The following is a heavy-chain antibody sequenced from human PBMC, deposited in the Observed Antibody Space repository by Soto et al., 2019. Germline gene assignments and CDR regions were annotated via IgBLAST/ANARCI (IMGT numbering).Heavy chain of an antibody. CDR3: AGDSPRRLRSPPPH. J-gene: IGHJ4*02. Sequence: SVKVSCKASGGTFSSYAISWVRQAPGQGLEWMGGIIPIFGTANYAQKFQGRVTITADESTSTAYMELSSLRSEDTAVYYCAGDSPRRLRSPPPHWGQGTLVTVSS. CDR2: IIPIFGTA. D-gene: IGHD5-12*01. V-gene: IGHV1-69*13. CDR1: GGTFSSYA.